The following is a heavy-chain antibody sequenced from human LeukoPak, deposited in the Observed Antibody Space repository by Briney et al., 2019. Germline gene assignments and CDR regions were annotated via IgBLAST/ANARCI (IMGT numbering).Heavy chain of an antibody. CDR3: ARSGRSPGYCSSSSCHYYYYYMDV. J-gene: IGHJ6*03. Sequence: SQTLSLTCTVSGGSISSGSYYWSWIRQPAGKGLEWIGRIYTSGSTNYNPSLKSRVTISLDKSKNQFSLNLSSVTAADTAVYYCARSGRSPGYCSSSSCHYYYYYMDVWGKGTTVTVSS. CDR2: IYTSGST. V-gene: IGHV4-61*02. CDR1: GGSISSGSYY. D-gene: IGHD2-2*03.